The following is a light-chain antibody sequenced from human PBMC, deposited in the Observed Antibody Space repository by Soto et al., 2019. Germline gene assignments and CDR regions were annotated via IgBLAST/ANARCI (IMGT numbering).Light chain of an antibody. J-gene: IGKJ1*01. CDR2: GAS. V-gene: IGKV3-20*01. Sequence: EIVLTQSPGTLSLSPGERATLSCRASQSVSSSYLAWYQQKPGQAPRPLIYGASSRAIGIPDRFSGSGSGTDFTLTISRLETEDFAVYYCQQYGSSPWTFVQGTKVEIK. CDR1: QSVSSSY. CDR3: QQYGSSPWT.